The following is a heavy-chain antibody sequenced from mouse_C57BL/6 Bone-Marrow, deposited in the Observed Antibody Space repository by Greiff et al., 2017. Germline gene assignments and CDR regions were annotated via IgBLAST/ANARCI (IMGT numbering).Heavy chain of an antibody. CDR3: TTGLRSYFDY. CDR2: IDPENGDT. V-gene: IGHV14-4*01. Sequence: EVQLQQSGAELVRPGASVKLSCTASGFNIKDDDMHWVQQRPEQGLEWIGRIDPENGDTEYASKFQGKSTITADTSSNTDYLQLSSLTSEDTAVYYCTTGLRSYFDYWGQGTTLTVSS. CDR1: GFNIKDDD. J-gene: IGHJ2*01. D-gene: IGHD1-1*01.